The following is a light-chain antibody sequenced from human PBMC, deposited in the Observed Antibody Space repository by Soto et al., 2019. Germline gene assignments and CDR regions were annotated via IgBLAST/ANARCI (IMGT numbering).Light chain of an antibody. CDR1: SSNIGSNT. CDR2: SNN. V-gene: IGLV1-44*01. J-gene: IGLJ2*01. CDR3: AAWDDSLNGPNVV. Sequence: QSVLTQPPSASGTPGQRVTNSCSGSSSNIGSNTVNWYQQLPGTAPKLLIYSNNQRPSGVPDRFSGSKSGTSASLAISGLQSEDEADYYCAAWDDSLNGPNVVFGGATKLTVL.